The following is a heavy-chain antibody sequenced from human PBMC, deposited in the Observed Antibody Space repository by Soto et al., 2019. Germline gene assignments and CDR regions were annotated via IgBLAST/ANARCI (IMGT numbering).Heavy chain of an antibody. CDR2: INPSGGST. V-gene: IGHV1-46*01. CDR3: ATRGSGWGEVYYYGMDV. D-gene: IGHD6-19*01. J-gene: IGHJ6*02. CDR1: GYTFTSYY. Sequence: ASVKVSCKASGYTFTSYYMHWVRQAPGQGLEWMGIINPSGGSTSYAQKFQGRVTMTRDTSTSTVYMELSSLRSEDTAVYYCATRGSGWGEVYYYGMDVWGQGTTVTVAS.